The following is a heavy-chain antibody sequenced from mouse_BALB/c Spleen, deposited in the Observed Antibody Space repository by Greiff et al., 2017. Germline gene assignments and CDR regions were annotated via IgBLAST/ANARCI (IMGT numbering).Heavy chain of an antibody. D-gene: IGHD2-14*01. J-gene: IGHJ1*01. V-gene: IGHV1-5*01. CDR1: GYTFTSYW. CDR3: TKTYYRYDWYFDV. Sequence: VQLQQSGTALARPGASVKMSCKASGYTFTSYWMHWVKQRPGQGLEWIGAIYPGNSDTSYNQKFKGKAKLTAVTSTSTAYMELSSLTNEDSAVYYCTKTYYRYDWYFDVWGAGTTVTVSS. CDR2: IYPGNSDT.